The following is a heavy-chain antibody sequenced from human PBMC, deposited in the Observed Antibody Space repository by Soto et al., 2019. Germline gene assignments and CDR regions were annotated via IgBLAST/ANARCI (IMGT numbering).Heavy chain of an antibody. CDR3: ARVRGYSGYDNNWFDP. CDR2: IYYSGST. V-gene: IGHV4-30-4*01. J-gene: IGHJ5*02. CDR1: GGSISSGDYY. D-gene: IGHD5-12*01. Sequence: KPSETLSLTCTVSGGSISSGDYYWSWIRQPPGKGLEWIGYIYYSGSTYYNPSLKSRVTISVDTSKNQFSLKLSSVTAADTAVYYCARVRGYSGYDNNWFDPWGQGTLVTVSS.